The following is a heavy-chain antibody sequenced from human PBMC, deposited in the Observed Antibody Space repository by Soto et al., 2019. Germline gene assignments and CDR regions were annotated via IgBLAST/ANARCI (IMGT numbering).Heavy chain of an antibody. Sequence: GASVKVSCKASGGTFSSYTISWVRQAPGQGLEWMGRIIPILGIANYAQKFQGRVTITADKSTSTAYMELSSLRSEDTAVYYCARERGSGSYSPTNWFDPWGQGTLVTVSS. CDR2: IIPILGIA. V-gene: IGHV1-69*04. D-gene: IGHD3-10*01. CDR1: GGTFSSYT. J-gene: IGHJ5*02. CDR3: ARERGSGSYSPTNWFDP.